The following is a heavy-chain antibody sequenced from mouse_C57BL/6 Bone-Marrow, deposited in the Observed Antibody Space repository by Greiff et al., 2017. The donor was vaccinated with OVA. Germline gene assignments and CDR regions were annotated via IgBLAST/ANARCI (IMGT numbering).Heavy chain of an antibody. CDR3: ATAQATLYAMDY. J-gene: IGHJ4*01. V-gene: IGHV1-81*01. D-gene: IGHD3-2*02. CDR2: IYPRSGNT. Sequence: QVTLKESGAELARPGASVKLSCKASGYTFTSYGISWVKQRTGQGLEWIGEIYPRSGNTYYNEKFKGKATLTADKSSSTAYMELRSLTSEDSAVYFCATAQATLYAMDYWGQGTSVTVSS. CDR1: GYTFTSYG.